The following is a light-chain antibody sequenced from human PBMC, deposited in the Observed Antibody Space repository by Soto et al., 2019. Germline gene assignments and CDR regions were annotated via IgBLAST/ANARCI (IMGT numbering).Light chain of an antibody. J-gene: IGKJ1*01. Sequence: EIVMTQPPATLSVSPGEGATLSCRASHRVSSYLAWYQQRPGQAPRLLIYGASTRATGIPARFSGSGSGTDFTLTISSLEPEDFAVYYCQQRDIWPWTFGQGTKVDIK. CDR2: GAS. CDR3: QQRDIWPWT. CDR1: HRVSSY. V-gene: IGKV3-11*01.